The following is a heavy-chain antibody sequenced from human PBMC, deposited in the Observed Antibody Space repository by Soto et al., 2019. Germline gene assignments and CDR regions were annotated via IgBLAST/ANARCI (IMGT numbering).Heavy chain of an antibody. Sequence: QVQLVQSGAEVKKPGASVKVSCKAPGYTFTSYDINWVRQATGQGLEWMGWMNPNSGNTGYAQKFQGRVTMTRNTSISTAYMELSSLRSEDTAVYYCARGINYYASGDDAFDIWGQGTMVTVSS. CDR3: ARGINYYASGDDAFDI. V-gene: IGHV1-8*01. CDR2: MNPNSGNT. D-gene: IGHD3-10*01. J-gene: IGHJ3*02. CDR1: GYTFTSYD.